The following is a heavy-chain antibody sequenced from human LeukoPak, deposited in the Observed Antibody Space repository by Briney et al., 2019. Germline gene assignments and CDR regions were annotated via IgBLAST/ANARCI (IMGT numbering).Heavy chain of an antibody. V-gene: IGHV3-9*01. CDR2: VTWHSENV. CDR3: VAVPETNFWIGFYLDY. CDR1: GFTFDDYA. Sequence: GRSLRLSCVASGFTFDDYAMHWVRQAPGQGLEWVSGVTWHSENVDYADSVKGRFTISRDNTKNSLYLQMNSLRPEDTALYFCVAVPETNFWIGFYLDYWGQRTLVTVSS. J-gene: IGHJ4*02. D-gene: IGHD3-3*01.